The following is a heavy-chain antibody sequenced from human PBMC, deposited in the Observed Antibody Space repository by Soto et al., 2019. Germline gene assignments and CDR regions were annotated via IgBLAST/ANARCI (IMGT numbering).Heavy chain of an antibody. CDR1: GFSLTTRGVG. D-gene: IGHD3-3*01. Sequence: QFTLNEAGPTVVRPTEALTLTCRFSGFSLTTRGVGVPWIRQFPIKAPEWLALLHWDDDQRYSASLNSRLTITKGTSTILVVLTVSDLDPTDTATYYCAQRVLRTVFGWLTTSAIYFDFWGQGTPVGVSS. J-gene: IGHJ4*02. CDR2: LHWDDDQ. V-gene: IGHV2-5*02. CDR3: AQRVLRTVFGWLTTSAIYFDF.